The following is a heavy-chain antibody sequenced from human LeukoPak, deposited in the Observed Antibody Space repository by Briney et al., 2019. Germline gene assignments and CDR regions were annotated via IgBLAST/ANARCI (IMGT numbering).Heavy chain of an antibody. CDR3: ARGSGNWNGPTDFDY. Sequence: KSSETLSLTCTVSGGSISSYYWSWIRQPPGKGLEWIGYIYYSGSTNYNPSLKSRVTISVDTSKNQLSLKLSSVTAADTAVYYCARGSGNWNGPTDFDYWGQGTLVTVSS. CDR1: GGSISSYY. V-gene: IGHV4-59*01. D-gene: IGHD1-1*01. J-gene: IGHJ4*02. CDR2: IYYSGST.